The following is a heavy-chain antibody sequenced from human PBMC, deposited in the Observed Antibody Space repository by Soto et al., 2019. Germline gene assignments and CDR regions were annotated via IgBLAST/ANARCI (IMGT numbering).Heavy chain of an antibody. Sequence: ASVKVSCKASGYTFTSYDINWVRQATGQGLEWMGWMNPNSGNTGYAQKFQGRVTMTRNTSISTAYMELSSLRSEDTAVYYCARGGQQLVLGIVAFDYWGQGTLVTVSS. CDR1: GYTFTSYD. CDR2: MNPNSGNT. V-gene: IGHV1-8*01. J-gene: IGHJ4*02. CDR3: ARGGQQLVLGIVAFDY. D-gene: IGHD6-13*01.